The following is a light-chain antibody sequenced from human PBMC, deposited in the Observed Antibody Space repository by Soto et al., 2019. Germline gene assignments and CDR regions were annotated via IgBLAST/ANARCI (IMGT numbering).Light chain of an antibody. CDR1: QSLLHSNGYNY. J-gene: IGKJ1*01. V-gene: IGKV2-28*01. Sequence: EIVMTQSPLSLPVTPGEPASISCRSSQSLLHSNGYNYLDWYLQKPGQSPQLLISLGSPRASGVPDRFSVSGSGTEFTLKISRVEAEDVGVYYCMQARQTPRTFGQGTKV. CDR3: MQARQTPRT. CDR2: LGS.